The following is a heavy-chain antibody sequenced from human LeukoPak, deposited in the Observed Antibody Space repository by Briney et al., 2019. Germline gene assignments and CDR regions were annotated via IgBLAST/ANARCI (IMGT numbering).Heavy chain of an antibody. V-gene: IGHV3-7*01. Sequence: GGSLRLSCAASGFTFSSYWMSWVRQAPGKGLEWVANIKQDGSEKYYVDSVKGRFTISRDSAKNSLYLQMNSLRAEDTAVYYCARDPDWNYLSSYYYYGMDVWGQGTTVTVSS. CDR1: GFTFSSYW. D-gene: IGHD1-7*01. CDR2: IKQDGSEK. J-gene: IGHJ6*02. CDR3: ARDPDWNYLSSYYYYGMDV.